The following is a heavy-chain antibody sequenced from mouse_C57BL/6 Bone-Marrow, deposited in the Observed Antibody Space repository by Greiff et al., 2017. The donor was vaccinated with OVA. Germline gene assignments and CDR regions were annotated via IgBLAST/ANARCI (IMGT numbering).Heavy chain of an antibody. J-gene: IGHJ2*01. CDR3: ARDRVYYYGSFCDY. CDR1: GFTFSSYA. CDR2: ISDGGSYT. Sequence: EVHLVESGGGLVKPGGSLKLSCAASGFTFSSYAMSWVRQTPEKRLEWVATISDGGSYTYYPDNVKGRFTISRDNAKNNLYLQMSHLKSEDTAMYYCARDRVYYYGSFCDYWGQGTTLTVSS. V-gene: IGHV5-4*01. D-gene: IGHD1-1*01.